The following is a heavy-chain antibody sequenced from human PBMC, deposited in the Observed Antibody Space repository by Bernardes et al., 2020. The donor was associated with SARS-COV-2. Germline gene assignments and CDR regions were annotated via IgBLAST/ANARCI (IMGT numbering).Heavy chain of an antibody. Sequence: GGSLRLSCAASGFTFSSSVLNWFRQAPGKGLEWVSYISTGGSSKYYADSVKGRFTISRDNAKNSLYLQMNSLRAEDTAVYYCAREYTYGFDSWGKGTLVTDSS. J-gene: IGHJ4*02. CDR2: ISTGGSSK. V-gene: IGHV3-48*03. CDR1: GFTFSSSV. CDR3: AREYTYGFDS. D-gene: IGHD5-18*01.